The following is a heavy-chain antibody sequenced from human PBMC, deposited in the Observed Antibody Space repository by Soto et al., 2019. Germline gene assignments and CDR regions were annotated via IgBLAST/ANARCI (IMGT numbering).Heavy chain of an antibody. CDR2: IYTSGST. J-gene: IGHJ6*04. CDR3: ARGSEDSSGWYGYYYYYGMDV. D-gene: IGHD6-19*01. Sequence: SDTLSLTCTVSGDSISSYYWSWSRQPAGKGLEWIGRIYTSGSTNYNPSLKSRGTMSVDTSKNQFFLKLSSVTAADTAVYYCARGSEDSSGWYGYYYYYGMDVWCKGTTVT. CDR1: GDSISSYY. V-gene: IGHV4-4*07.